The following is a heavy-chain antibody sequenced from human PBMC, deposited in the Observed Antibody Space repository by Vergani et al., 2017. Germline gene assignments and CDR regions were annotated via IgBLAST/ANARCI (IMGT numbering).Heavy chain of an antibody. J-gene: IGHJ4*02. CDR2: VLFDGSNE. CDR1: GFTFNRSG. D-gene: IGHD2-15*01. CDR3: ARDLAYCHEGSCAL. V-gene: IGHV3-30*02. Sequence: GQLVESGGDWVQRGGSLRLSCVASGFTFNRSGMQWVRQAPGKGLEWVAYVLFDGSNEYYADSVKGRFIVSRDNSNDALYLQMNSLRTDDTAVYYCARDLAYCHEGSCALWGQGSVVTVSS.